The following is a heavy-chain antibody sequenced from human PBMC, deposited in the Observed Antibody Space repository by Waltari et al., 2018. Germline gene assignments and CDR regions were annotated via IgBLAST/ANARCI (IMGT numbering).Heavy chain of an antibody. Sequence: QVQLVQSGAEVKKPGASVQVSCKVSGYTPTDFNMQWVRQAPGKGLEWMGGFDPEDGETIYAQKFQGRVTMTEDTSTDTAYMELSSLRSEDTAVYYCATGARGSYAWYFDLWGRGTLVTVSS. CDR1: GYTPTDFN. V-gene: IGHV1-24*01. J-gene: IGHJ2*01. CDR2: FDPEDGET. D-gene: IGHD3-10*01. CDR3: ATGARGSYAWYFDL.